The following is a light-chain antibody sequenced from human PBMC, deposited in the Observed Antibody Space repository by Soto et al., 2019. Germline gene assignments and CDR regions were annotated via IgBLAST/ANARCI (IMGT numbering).Light chain of an antibody. V-gene: IGKV3-20*01. CDR2: GAS. CDR3: QQYGSSPYT. J-gene: IGKJ2*01. CDR1: QSVSSSY. Sequence: EIVLTQSPGTLSLSPGERATLSCRASQSVSSSYLAWYQQKPGQAPRLLIYGASSRATGIPDRFSGSGSGTDFTLPISRLQPADFAVYYCQQYGSSPYTFGQGTKLEIK.